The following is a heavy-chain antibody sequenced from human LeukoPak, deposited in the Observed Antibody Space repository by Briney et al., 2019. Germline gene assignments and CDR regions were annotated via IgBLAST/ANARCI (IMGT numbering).Heavy chain of an antibody. V-gene: IGHV3-30*02. Sequence: PGGSLRLSCVTSGFIFRSYGMHWVRQAPGKGLEWVAFIRSDGSDEHYADSVKGRFTISRDNSKDTLYLQMNSLGAEDTAVYYCAKDLELAPFDYWGQGTLVTVSP. CDR2: IRSDGSDE. D-gene: IGHD1-26*01. J-gene: IGHJ4*02. CDR1: GFIFRSYG. CDR3: AKDLELAPFDY.